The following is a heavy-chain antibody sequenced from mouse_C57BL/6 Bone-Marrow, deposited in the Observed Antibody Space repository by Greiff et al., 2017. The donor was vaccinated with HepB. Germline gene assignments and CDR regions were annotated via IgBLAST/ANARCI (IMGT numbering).Heavy chain of an antibody. Sequence: DVQLQESGPGLVKPSQSLSLTCSVTGYSITSGYYWNWIRQFPGNKLEWMGYISYDGSNNYNPSLKNRISITRDTSKNQFFLKLNSVTTEDTATYYCARRLGAYWGQGTLVTVSA. J-gene: IGHJ3*01. V-gene: IGHV3-6*01. CDR2: ISYDGSN. CDR3: ARRLGAY. D-gene: IGHD3-2*02. CDR1: GYSITSGYY.